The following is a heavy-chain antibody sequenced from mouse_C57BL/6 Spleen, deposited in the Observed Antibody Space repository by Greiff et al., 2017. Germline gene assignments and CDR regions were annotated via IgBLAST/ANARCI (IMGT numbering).Heavy chain of an antibody. Sequence: EVKVVESGGGLVQPGGSLSLSCAASGFTFTDYYMSWARQPPGQALEWLGFIRNKANGYTTEYSASVKGRFTISRDNSQSILYLQMNALRAEDSATYYCARYSKDAMDYWGQGTSVTVSS. CDR2: IRNKANGYTT. V-gene: IGHV7-3*01. CDR1: GFTFTDYY. CDR3: ARYSKDAMDY. J-gene: IGHJ4*01.